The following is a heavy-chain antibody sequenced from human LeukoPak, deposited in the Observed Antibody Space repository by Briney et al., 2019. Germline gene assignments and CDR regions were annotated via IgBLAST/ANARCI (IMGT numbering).Heavy chain of an antibody. Sequence: SETLSLTCTVSGGSISSYYWSWIRQPPGKGLEWIGEINHSGSTNYNPSLKSRVTISVDTSKNQFSLNLTSVTAADTAMYYCARKRSANWNWFDPWGQGTLVTVSS. CDR2: INHSGST. J-gene: IGHJ5*02. CDR3: ARKRSANWNWFDP. V-gene: IGHV4-34*01. CDR1: GGSISSYY.